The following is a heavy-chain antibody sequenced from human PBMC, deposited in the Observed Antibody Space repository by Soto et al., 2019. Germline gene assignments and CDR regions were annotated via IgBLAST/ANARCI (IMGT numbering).Heavy chain of an antibody. Sequence: QITLKESDPTLVKPTQALTLTCTFSGFSLSSTRMAVGWIRQPPGKALEWLALIYWDDDKRYSPFLKSRLTITKHTSKNQVVLTMSNMDPVDTARYYCAHIVLAGLGYYFDYWGQGTLVTVSS. J-gene: IGHJ4*02. CDR3: AHIVLAGLGYYFDY. D-gene: IGHD6-19*01. V-gene: IGHV2-5*02. CDR1: GFSLSSTRMA. CDR2: IYWDDDK.